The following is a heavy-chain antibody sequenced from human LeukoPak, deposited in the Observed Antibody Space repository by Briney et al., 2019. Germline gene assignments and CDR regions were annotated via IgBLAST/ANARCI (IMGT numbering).Heavy chain of an antibody. CDR3: ARLETECSSGSCYFRFDF. Sequence: SETLSLACTVSGGSISSYYWSWIRQPPGKGLEWIGYTCYSGTTNYNPSLKSRVTISQDTSNNQVFLKLTSVTAADTAVYYCARLETECSSGSCYFRFDFWGQGTLVTVSS. V-gene: IGHV4-59*01. CDR2: TCYSGTT. J-gene: IGHJ5*01. CDR1: GGSISSYY. D-gene: IGHD2-15*01.